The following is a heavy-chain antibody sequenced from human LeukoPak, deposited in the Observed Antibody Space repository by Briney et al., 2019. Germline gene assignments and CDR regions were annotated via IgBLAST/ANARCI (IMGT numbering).Heavy chain of an antibody. CDR1: GYTFTGYY. D-gene: IGHD6-19*01. V-gene: IGHV1-2*02. CDR3: ARDRQWLVLFDY. J-gene: IGHJ4*02. Sequence: ASVKVSCKASGYTFTGYYMHWVRQAPGQGLEWMGWINPNSGGTNYAQKFQGRVTTTRDTSISTAYMELSRLRSDDTAVYYCARDRQWLVLFDYWGQGTLVTVSS. CDR2: INPNSGGT.